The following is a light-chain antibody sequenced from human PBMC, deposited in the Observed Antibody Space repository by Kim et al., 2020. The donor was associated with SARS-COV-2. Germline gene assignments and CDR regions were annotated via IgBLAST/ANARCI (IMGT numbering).Light chain of an antibody. J-gene: IGLJ2*01. V-gene: IGLV1-40*01. CDR1: SSNVGAGYD. Sequence: QSVLTQPPSVSGAPGQWVTISCIGGSSNVGAGYDVHWYQQLPQTAPKLLIYGNTNRPSGVPDRFSGSNSGDSATLTIFGVQPEDEADYYCQSYDNSLTASVFGGGTQLTVL. CDR3: QSYDNSLTASV. CDR2: GNT.